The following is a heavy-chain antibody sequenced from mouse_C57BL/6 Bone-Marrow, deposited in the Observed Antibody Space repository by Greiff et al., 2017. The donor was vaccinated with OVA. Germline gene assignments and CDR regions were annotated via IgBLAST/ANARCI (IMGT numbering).Heavy chain of an antibody. CDR2: IDPNSGGT. CDR1: GYTFTSYW. V-gene: IGHV1-72*01. J-gene: IGHJ4*01. Sequence: QVQLKESGAELVKPGASVKLSCKASGYTFTSYWMHWVKQRPGRGLEWIGRIDPNSGGTKYNEKFKSKATLTVDKPSSTAYMQLSSLTSEDSAVYYCARFTTVVATSYYAMDYWGQGTSVTVSS. D-gene: IGHD1-1*01. CDR3: ARFTTVVATSYYAMDY.